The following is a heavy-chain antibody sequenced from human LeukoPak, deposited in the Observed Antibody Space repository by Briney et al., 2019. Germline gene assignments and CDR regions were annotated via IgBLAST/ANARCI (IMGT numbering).Heavy chain of an antibody. CDR1: GGSISSYY. J-gene: IGHJ5*02. CDR2: IYYSGST. D-gene: IGHD3-22*01. CDR3: ARDTNYYDSSGYFNSYRFDP. Sequence: SETLSFTCTVSGGSISSYYWSWIRKPPGKGQEWIGYIYYSGSTNYSSSLKSRVTISVDTSKNQFPLKLSSVTAADTAVYYCARDTNYYDSSGYFNSYRFDPWGQGTLVTVSS. V-gene: IGHV4-59*01.